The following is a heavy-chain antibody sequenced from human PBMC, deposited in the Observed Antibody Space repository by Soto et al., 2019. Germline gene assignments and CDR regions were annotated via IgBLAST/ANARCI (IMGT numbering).Heavy chain of an antibody. CDR2: ISAYNGNT. J-gene: IGHJ4*02. Sequence: QVQLVQSGAEVQKPGASVKVSCKASGYTFTSYGISWVRQAPGQGLEWMGWISAYNGNTNYAQKLQGRVTMTTDTSTSTAYMELRSLRSDDTAVYYCARQPDDSSGARNGSPGPIDYWGQGTLVTVSS. CDR3: ARQPDDSSGARNGSPGPIDY. D-gene: IGHD3-22*01. CDR1: GYTFTSYG. V-gene: IGHV1-18*04.